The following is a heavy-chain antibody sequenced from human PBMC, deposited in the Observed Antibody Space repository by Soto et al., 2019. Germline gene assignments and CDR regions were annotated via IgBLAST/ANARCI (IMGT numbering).Heavy chain of an antibody. CDR2: IIPIIGII. D-gene: IGHD2-2*01. V-gene: IGHV1-69*04. CDR1: GGTFSTYT. Sequence: SVKVSCKASGGTFSTYTITWVRQAPGQGLEWMGRIIPIIGIINYAQKFQGRVTISADKFTSTAYMELSSLRSEDTAVYYCAREGLVLVPTTVNSDYYYYAMDVWGQGTTVTVSS. J-gene: IGHJ6*02. CDR3: AREGLVLVPTTVNSDYYYYAMDV.